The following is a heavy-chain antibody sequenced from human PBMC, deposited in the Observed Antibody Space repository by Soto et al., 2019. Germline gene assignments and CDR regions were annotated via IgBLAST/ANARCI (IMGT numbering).Heavy chain of an antibody. J-gene: IGHJ4*02. Sequence: ETRSPTCAVYGESFTGYSWCWFRTPPGKGLEWIGEINHSGSTNYNPSLKSRVTISVDTSKNQFSLKLSSVTAADTAVYYCARGQGRRVWSEMATMAFDYWGQGTLVTVSS. CDR2: INHSGST. CDR3: ARGQGRRVWSEMATMAFDY. CDR1: GESFTGYS. D-gene: IGHD5-12*01. V-gene: IGHV4-34*01.